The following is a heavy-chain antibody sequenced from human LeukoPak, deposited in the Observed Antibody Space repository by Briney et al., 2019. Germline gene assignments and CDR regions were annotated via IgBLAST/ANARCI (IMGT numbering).Heavy chain of an antibody. J-gene: IGHJ5*02. CDR1: GGSFSGYY. V-gene: IGHV4-34*01. CDR3: ARGHWWFDP. Sequence: PSETLSLTCAVYGGSFSGYYWSWIRQPPGKGLEWIGEINHSGSTNYNPSLKSRVTISVDTSKNQSSLKLSSVTAADTAVYYCARGHWWFDPWGQGTLVTVSS. CDR2: INHSGST.